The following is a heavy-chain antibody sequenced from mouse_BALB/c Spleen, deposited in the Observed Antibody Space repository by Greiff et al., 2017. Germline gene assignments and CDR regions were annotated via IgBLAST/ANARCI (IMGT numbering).Heavy chain of an antibody. Sequence: QVQLQQSGAELVRPGVSVKISCKGSGYTFTDYAMHWVKQSHAKSLEWIGVISTYYGDASYNQKFKGKATMTVDKSSSTAYMELARLTSEDSAIYYCARGGYYGSSSAWFAYWGQGTLVTVSA. V-gene: IGHV1S137*01. J-gene: IGHJ3*01. D-gene: IGHD1-1*01. CDR2: ISTYYGDA. CDR3: ARGGYYGSSSAWFAY. CDR1: GYTFTDYA.